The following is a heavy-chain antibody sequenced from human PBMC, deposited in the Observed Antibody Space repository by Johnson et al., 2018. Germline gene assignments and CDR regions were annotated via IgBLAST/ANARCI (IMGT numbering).Heavy chain of an antibody. J-gene: IGHJ6*02. V-gene: IGHV5-51*01. Sequence: VQLVESGAEVKKPGESLKISCKGSGYSFTSYWIGWVRQMPGKGLEWMGIIYPGDSDTRYSPSFQGQVTISADKSISTAYLQWSSRKASDTAMYYCARHKPGSRHYSGSYRGGLDVWGQGTTVTVSS. CDR3: ARHKPGSRHYSGSYRGGLDV. CDR2: IYPGDSDT. CDR1: GYSFTSYW. D-gene: IGHD1-26*01.